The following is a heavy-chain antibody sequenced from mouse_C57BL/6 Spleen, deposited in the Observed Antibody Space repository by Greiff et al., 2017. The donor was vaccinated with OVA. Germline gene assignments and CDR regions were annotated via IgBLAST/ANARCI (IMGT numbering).Heavy chain of an antibody. CDR2: IDPSDSYT. Sequence: QVQLQQSGAELVMPGASVKLSCKASGYTFTSYWMHWVKQRPGQGLEWIGEIDPSDSYTNYNQKFKGKSTLTVDKSSSTAYMQLSSLTSEDSAVYYCARGDYYGSSTWFAYWGQGTLVTVSA. V-gene: IGHV1-69*01. J-gene: IGHJ3*01. CDR1: GYTFTSYW. D-gene: IGHD1-1*01. CDR3: ARGDYYGSSTWFAY.